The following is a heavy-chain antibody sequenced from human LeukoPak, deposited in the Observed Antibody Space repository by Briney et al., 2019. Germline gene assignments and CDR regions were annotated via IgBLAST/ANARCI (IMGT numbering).Heavy chain of an antibody. J-gene: IGHJ4*02. V-gene: IGHV3-9*01. D-gene: IGHD4-17*01. CDR3: ARTPISGDYELDY. CDR2: ISWNSGPT. CDR1: GFTFDDYA. Sequence: PGGSLRLSCAASGFTFDDYAMHWVRQAPGKGLEWVSGISWNSGPTGYADSVKGRFTISRDNAKNSLYLQMNSLRSDDTAVYYCARTPISGDYELDYWGQGTLVTVSS.